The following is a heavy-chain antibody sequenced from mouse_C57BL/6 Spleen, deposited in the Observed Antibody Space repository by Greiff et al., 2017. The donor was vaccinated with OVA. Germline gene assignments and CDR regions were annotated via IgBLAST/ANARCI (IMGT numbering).Heavy chain of an antibody. CDR1: GFNIKNTY. CDR3: ARAIYYGNYDAMDY. CDR2: IDPANGNT. V-gene: IGHV14-3*01. Sequence: VHVKQSVAELVRPGASVKLSCTASGFNIKNTYMHWVKQRPEQGLEWIGRIDPANGNTKYAPKFQGKATITADTSSNTAYLQLSSLTSEDTAIYYCARAIYYGNYDAMDYWGQGTSVTVSS. J-gene: IGHJ4*01. D-gene: IGHD2-1*01.